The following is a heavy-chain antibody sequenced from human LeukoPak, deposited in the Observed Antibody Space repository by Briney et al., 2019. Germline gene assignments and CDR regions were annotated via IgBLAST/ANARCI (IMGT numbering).Heavy chain of an antibody. V-gene: IGHV4-61*02. CDR1: GGSISSGSYY. D-gene: IGHD6-13*01. Sequence: SETLSLTCTVSGGSISSGSYYWSWIRQPAGKGLEWIGRIYTSGSTNYNPSLKSRVTISVDTSKNQFSLKLSSVTAADTAVYYCARATTPDIAAAGTFDYWGQGTLATVSS. J-gene: IGHJ4*02. CDR2: IYTSGST. CDR3: ARATTPDIAAAGTFDY.